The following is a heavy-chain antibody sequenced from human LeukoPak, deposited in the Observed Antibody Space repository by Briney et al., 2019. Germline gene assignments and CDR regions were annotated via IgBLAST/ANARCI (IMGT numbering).Heavy chain of an antibody. J-gene: IGHJ4*02. D-gene: IGHD4-17*01. V-gene: IGHV3-23*01. CDR3: AKGNGDYVSGSTH. Sequence: PGGSLRLSCAASEFSVGSNYMTWVRQAPGEGLEWVSDISGSGGSTNYADSVKGRFTISRDNSKNTLYLEMNSLRAEDTAVYYCAKGNGDYVSGSTHWGQGTLVTVSS. CDR1: EFSVGSNY. CDR2: ISGSGGST.